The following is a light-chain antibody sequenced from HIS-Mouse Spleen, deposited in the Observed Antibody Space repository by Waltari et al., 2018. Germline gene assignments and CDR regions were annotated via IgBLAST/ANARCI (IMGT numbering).Light chain of an antibody. CDR3: SSYTSSSTEV. J-gene: IGLJ2*01. Sequence: QSALTQPASVSGSPGQSITISCTGPSSDVGGYNYVSWYQQHPGKAPKLMIYDVSNRPSGVCNRFSGTKSGHTASLTISGLQAEDEADYYCSSYTSSSTEVFGGGTKLTVL. CDR1: SSDVGGYNY. V-gene: IGLV2-14*03. CDR2: DVS.